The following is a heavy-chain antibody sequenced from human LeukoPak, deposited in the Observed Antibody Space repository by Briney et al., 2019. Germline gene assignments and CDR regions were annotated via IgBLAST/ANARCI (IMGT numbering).Heavy chain of an antibody. CDR2: IYYSGST. V-gene: IGHV4-39*01. D-gene: IGHD3-16*01. CDR1: GFSFSRYRMN. J-gene: IGHJ4*02. Sequence: GSLRLSCAASGFSFSRYRMNWVRQAPGKGLEWIGTIYYSGSTYYNPSLKSRVTISVDTSKNQFSLKLSSVTAADTAVYYCARLDSIHLITYWGQGTLVTVSS. CDR3: ARLDSIHLITY.